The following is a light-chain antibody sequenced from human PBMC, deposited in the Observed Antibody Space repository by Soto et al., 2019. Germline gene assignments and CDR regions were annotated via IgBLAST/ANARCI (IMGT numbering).Light chain of an antibody. CDR1: ENVSRN. CDR3: QHYINWPPPFT. Sequence: EIAVTQSPVTLSLSPGESATLSFSASENVSRNYLAWYQQKVGQAPRLLMYGASVRATGVPTRFSGSGSGTVFTLTISSLQSEDFAVYFCQHYINWPPPFTFGGGTKV. V-gene: IGKV3-15*01. CDR2: GAS. J-gene: IGKJ4*01.